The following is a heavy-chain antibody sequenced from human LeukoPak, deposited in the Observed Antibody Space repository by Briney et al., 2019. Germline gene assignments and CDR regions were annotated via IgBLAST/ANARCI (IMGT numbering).Heavy chain of an antibody. D-gene: IGHD6-19*01. CDR1: GGSFSGYY. V-gene: IGHV3-21*01. J-gene: IGHJ3*02. CDR2: ISSSSSYI. CDR3: ARALAGTPYDAFDI. Sequence: ETLSLTCAVYGGSFSGYYWSWIRQAPGKGLEWVSSISSSSSYIYYADSVKGRFTISRDNAKNSLYLQMNSLRAEDTAAYYCARALAGTPYDAFDIWGQGTMVTVSS.